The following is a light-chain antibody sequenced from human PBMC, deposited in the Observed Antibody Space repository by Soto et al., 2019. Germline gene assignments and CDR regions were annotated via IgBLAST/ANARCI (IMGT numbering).Light chain of an antibody. CDR1: QSVSSYY. Sequence: EIVLTQSPGTLSLSPGERATLSCRASQSVSSYYLAWYQQKPGQAPRLLIYAASSRATGIPDRFSGSGSGTDFTLTISRLEPEDFEVYYCQQYGSSHTFGQGTKLEIK. CDR2: AAS. V-gene: IGKV3-20*01. J-gene: IGKJ2*01. CDR3: QQYGSSHT.